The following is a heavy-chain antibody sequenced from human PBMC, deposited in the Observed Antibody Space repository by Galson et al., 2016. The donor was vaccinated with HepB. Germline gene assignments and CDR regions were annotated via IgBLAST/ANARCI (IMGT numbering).Heavy chain of an antibody. CDR1: GFTFSPYP. J-gene: IGHJ6*02. CDR3: VRGRPYCSSVSCAMDG. CDR2: ISHDENNK. V-gene: IGHV3-30*09. Sequence: SLRLSCAASGFTFSPYPMHWVRQAPGKGLEWVAVISHDENNKFYGDSVKGRFAISRDNSKNTLFLQMDGLRAEDTAVYYCVRGRPYCSSVSCAMDGWGQGTTFTVSS. D-gene: IGHD2-2*01.